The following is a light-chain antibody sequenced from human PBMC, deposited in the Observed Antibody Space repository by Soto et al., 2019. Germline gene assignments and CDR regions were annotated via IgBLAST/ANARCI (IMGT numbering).Light chain of an antibody. V-gene: IGLV1-47*01. CDR1: SSNIGSNY. CDR2: RNN. CDR3: EAWDDSLSGPGMV. Sequence: QSVLTQPPSASGTPGQRVNIYCSGSSSNIGSNYVYWYQQLPGTAPKLLIYRNNQRPSGVPDRFSGSKSGNSASLAISGLRSEDEADSYCEAWDDSLSGPGMVFVGGTQLTVL. J-gene: IGLJ2*01.